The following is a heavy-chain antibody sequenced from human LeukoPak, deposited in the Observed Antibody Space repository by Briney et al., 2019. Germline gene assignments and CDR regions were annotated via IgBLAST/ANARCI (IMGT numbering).Heavy chain of an antibody. J-gene: IGHJ4*02. V-gene: IGHV4-34*01. Sequence: SETLSLTCAVYGGSFSGYYWSWIRQPPGKGLEWIGEINHSGSTYYNPSLKSRVTISVDTSKNQFSLKLSSVTAADTAVYYCARAFYDSSGYIYWGQGTLVTVSS. D-gene: IGHD3-22*01. CDR1: GGSFSGYY. CDR3: ARAFYDSSGYIY. CDR2: INHSGST.